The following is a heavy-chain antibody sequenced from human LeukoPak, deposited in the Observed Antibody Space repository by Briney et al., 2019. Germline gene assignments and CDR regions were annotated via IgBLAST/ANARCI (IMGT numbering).Heavy chain of an antibody. CDR1: GYSISSGHY. V-gene: IGHV4-38-2*02. J-gene: IGHJ6*03. Sequence: PSETLSLTCTVSGYSISSGHYWGWIRQPPGKGLEWIGSIYRSGTTYYNPSLKSRVTISVDTSKNQFSLKLSSVTAADTAVYYCARHIVGGYYYYMDVWGKGTTVTVSS. CDR3: ARHIVGGYYYYMDV. CDR2: IYRSGTT. D-gene: IGHD3-10*01.